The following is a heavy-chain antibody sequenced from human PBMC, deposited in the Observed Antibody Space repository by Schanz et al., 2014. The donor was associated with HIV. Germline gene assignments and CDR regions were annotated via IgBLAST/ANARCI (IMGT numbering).Heavy chain of an antibody. CDR3: AKSSGWLYAHFDY. Sequence: QVQLVESGGGVVQPGGSLRLSCAASGFTFRNYAMHWVRQAPGKGLEWVAVISYDGSNKYYADSVKGRFTISRDNSKNTLYLQMHSLRAEDTAVYYCAKSSGWLYAHFDYWGQGTLVTVSS. J-gene: IGHJ4*02. CDR1: GFTFRNYA. V-gene: IGHV3-30-3*02. D-gene: IGHD3-9*01. CDR2: ISYDGSNK.